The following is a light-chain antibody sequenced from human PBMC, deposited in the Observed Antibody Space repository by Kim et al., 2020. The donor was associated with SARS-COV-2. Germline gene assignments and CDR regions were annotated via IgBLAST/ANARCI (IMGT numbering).Light chain of an antibody. CDR3: QVWDSSSDHVV. CDR1: NIGSKS. CDR2: DDT. Sequence: SSELTQPPSVSVAPGKTASVTCGGTNIGSKSVHWYQQKPGQAPVLVVYDDTDRPSGIPERFSGSNSGNTATLTISRVEAGDEADYYCQVWDSSSDHVVFGGGTQLTVL. V-gene: IGLV3-21*03. J-gene: IGLJ2*01.